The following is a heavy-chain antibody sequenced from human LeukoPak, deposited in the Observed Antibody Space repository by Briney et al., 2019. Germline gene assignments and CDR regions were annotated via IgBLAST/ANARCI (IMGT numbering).Heavy chain of an antibody. CDR2: ITASGRTP. V-gene: IGHV3-23*01. CDR3: ARVIRSSGWYVDF. D-gene: IGHD6-19*01. CDR1: GFTFSDYA. J-gene: IGHJ4*02. Sequence: GGSLRLSCAASGFTFSDYAMSWVRQAPGKGLEWVSGITASGRTPFYADSVKGRFTISRDNSKNTLYLQMNSLKDEDMGVYYCARVIRSSGWYVDFWGQGILVTVSS.